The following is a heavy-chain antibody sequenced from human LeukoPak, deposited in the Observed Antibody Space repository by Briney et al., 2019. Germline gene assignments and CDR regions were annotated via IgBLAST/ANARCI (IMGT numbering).Heavy chain of an antibody. CDR3: ARAVGYKGFLDY. Sequence: ASVKVSCKASGYTFTSYYMHWVRQAPGQGLEWMGIINPSGGSTSYAQKFQGRVTMTKDTSTSTVYMGLSSLRSEDTAVYYCARAVGYKGFLDYWGQGTLVTVSS. CDR1: GYTFTSYY. D-gene: IGHD5-24*01. CDR2: INPSGGST. J-gene: IGHJ4*02. V-gene: IGHV1-46*01.